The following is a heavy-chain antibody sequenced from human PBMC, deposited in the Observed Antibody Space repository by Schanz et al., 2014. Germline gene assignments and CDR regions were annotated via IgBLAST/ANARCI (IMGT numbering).Heavy chain of an antibody. CDR1: GFIFSSYG. D-gene: IGHD2-2*01. CDR2: IWYDENNK. Sequence: VQLVESGGGVVQPGRSLRLSCAASGFIFSSYGLHWVRQAPGKGLEWVAVIWYDENNKYYADSVKGRFTMSRDNSKNTLYLQMNSLKTEDTAMYYCARRASCSRIGCPFDSWGQGTLVTVSS. V-gene: IGHV3-33*01. J-gene: IGHJ4*02. CDR3: ARRASCSRIGCPFDS.